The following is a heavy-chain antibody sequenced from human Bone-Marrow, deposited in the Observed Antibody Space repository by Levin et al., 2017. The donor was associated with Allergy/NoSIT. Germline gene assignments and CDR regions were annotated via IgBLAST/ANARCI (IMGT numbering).Heavy chain of an antibody. Sequence: SVKVSCKASGGTFSSYAISWVRQAPGQGLEWMGGIIPIFGTANYAQKFQGRVTITADKSTSTAYMELSSLRSEDTAVYYCARLWRYCSSTSCFGRYGMDVWGQGTTVTVSS. CDR1: GGTFSSYA. V-gene: IGHV1-69*06. CDR2: IIPIFGTA. J-gene: IGHJ6*02. D-gene: IGHD2-2*01. CDR3: ARLWRYCSSTSCFGRYGMDV.